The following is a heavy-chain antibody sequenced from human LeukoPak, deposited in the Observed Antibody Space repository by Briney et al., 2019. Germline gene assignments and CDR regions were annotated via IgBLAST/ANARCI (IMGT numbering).Heavy chain of an antibody. CDR1: GGSISSYY. D-gene: IGHD2-21*02. Sequence: SETLSLTCTVSGGSISSYYWSWIRQPPGKRLEWTGYIYYSESTIDNPSLKSRVTMSVDTSKNQFSLKLTSVTAADTAVYYCARGRDHPDYWGQGTLVTVSS. CDR3: ARGRDHPDY. CDR2: IYYSEST. J-gene: IGHJ4*02. V-gene: IGHV4-59*01.